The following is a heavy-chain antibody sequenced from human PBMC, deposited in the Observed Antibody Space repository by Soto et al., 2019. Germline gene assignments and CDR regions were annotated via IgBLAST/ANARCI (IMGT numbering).Heavy chain of an antibody. CDR2: IYYSGST. CDR3: ARQEKVGATYY. CDR1: GGSISSSSYY. V-gene: IGHV4-39*01. J-gene: IGHJ4*02. D-gene: IGHD1-26*01. Sequence: SETLSLTRTVSGGSISSSSYYWGWIRQPPGKGLEWIGSIYYSGSTYYNPSLKSRVTISVDTSKNQFSLKLSSVTAADTAVYYCARQEKVGATYYWGQGTLVTVSS.